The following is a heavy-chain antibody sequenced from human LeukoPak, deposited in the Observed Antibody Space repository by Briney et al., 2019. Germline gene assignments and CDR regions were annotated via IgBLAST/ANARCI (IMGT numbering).Heavy chain of an antibody. J-gene: IGHJ4*02. Sequence: ASVKVSCKASGYTFTNYYIHWVRQAPGQGLEWMGVINPSGGSTSYAQMFQGRVTMTRDRSTNTLYMELSSLRSEDTAVYYCATWYYYDSSDYYLADYWGQGTLVTVSS. CDR3: ATWYYYDSSDYYLADY. CDR2: INPSGGST. D-gene: IGHD3-22*01. V-gene: IGHV1-46*01. CDR1: GYTFTNYY.